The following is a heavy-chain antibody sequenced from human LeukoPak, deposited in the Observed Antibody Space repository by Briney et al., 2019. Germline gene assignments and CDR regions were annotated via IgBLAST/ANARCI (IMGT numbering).Heavy chain of an antibody. CDR1: GFTFSSYE. D-gene: IGHD3-9*01. Sequence: GGSLRLSCAASGFTFSSYEMNWVRQAPGKGLEWVSYISSSGSTIYYADSVKGRFTISRDNAKNSLYLQMNSLRAEDTAVYYCAKEGYDILTGYYPFDYWGQGTLVTVSS. CDR3: AKEGYDILTGYYPFDY. CDR2: ISSSGSTI. V-gene: IGHV3-48*03. J-gene: IGHJ4*02.